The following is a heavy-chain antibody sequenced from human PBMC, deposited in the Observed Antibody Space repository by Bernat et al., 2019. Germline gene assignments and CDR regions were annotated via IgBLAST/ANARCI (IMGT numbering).Heavy chain of an antibody. J-gene: IGHJ5*02. CDR1: GFTVSSNY. CDR3: ARQDDFWSGFVV. CDR2: VYSDGST. D-gene: IGHD3-3*01. Sequence: EVQLVESGGGLVQPGGSLRLSCAASGFTVSSNYMSWVRQAPGKGLEWVSIVYSDGSTYYADSVKGRFTSSRDNSKNTLFLQMSSLRVDDMAVYYCARQDDFWSGFVVWGQGTLVTVSS. V-gene: IGHV3-66*04.